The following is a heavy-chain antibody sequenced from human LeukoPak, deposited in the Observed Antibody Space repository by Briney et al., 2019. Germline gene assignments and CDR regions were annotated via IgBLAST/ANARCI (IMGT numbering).Heavy chain of an antibody. CDR2: ISSSSSYI. CDR1: GFTFSSYS. J-gene: IGHJ4*02. D-gene: IGHD3-22*01. Sequence: GGSLRLSCAASGFTFSSYSMNWVRQAPGKGLEWVSSISSSSSYIYYADSVKGRFTISRDNAKNSLYLQMNSLRADDTAVYYCAGQYPYDSRGFDYWGQGTLVTVSS. CDR3: AGQYPYDSRGFDY. V-gene: IGHV3-21*01.